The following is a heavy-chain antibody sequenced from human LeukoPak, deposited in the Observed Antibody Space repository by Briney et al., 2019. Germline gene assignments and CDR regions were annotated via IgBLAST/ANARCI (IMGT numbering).Heavy chain of an antibody. D-gene: IGHD6-13*01. Sequence: MTSETLSLTCTVSGGSISSYYWSWIRQPPGKGLEWIGYIYCSGSTNYNPSLKSRVTISVDTSKNQFSLKLSSVTAADTTVYYCTRRSSSWYTFDYWGQGTLVTVSS. J-gene: IGHJ4*02. CDR1: GGSISSYY. V-gene: IGHV4-59*08. CDR3: TRRSSSWYTFDY. CDR2: IYCSGST.